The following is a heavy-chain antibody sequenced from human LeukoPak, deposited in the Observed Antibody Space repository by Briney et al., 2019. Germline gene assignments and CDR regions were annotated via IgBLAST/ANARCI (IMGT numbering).Heavy chain of an antibody. CDR1: GFIFSDYA. CDR3: ARDSAVTIFFSPLMDV. CDR2: ISNDGSDK. J-gene: IGHJ6*02. V-gene: IGHV3-30*09. Sequence: GRSLRLSCAASGFIFSDYAMQWVRQAPGKGLDWVAVISNDGSDKYYADSVKGRFAISRDNSKNTLYLQMNRLRVEDTAVYYCARDSAVTIFFSPLMDVWGQGTSVTVSS. D-gene: IGHD3-9*01.